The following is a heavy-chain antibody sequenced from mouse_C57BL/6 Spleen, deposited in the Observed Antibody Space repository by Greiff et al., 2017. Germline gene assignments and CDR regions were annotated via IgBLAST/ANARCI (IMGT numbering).Heavy chain of an antibody. CDR3: ARDDYALLAY. V-gene: IGHV1-76*01. CDR2: IYPGSGNT. CDR1: GYTFTDYY. D-gene: IGHD2-4*01. Sequence: QVQLQQSGAELVRPGASVKLSCKASGYTFTDYYINWVKQRPGQGLEWIARIYPGSGNTYYNAKFKAKATLTAEKSSSTAYMQLSSLTSEDSAVYFCARDDYALLAYWGQGTLVTVSA. J-gene: IGHJ3*01.